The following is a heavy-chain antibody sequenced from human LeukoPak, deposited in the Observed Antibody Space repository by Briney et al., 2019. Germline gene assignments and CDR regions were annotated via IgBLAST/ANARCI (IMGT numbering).Heavy chain of an antibody. CDR3: ARTVGSSGWSGKYYFDY. V-gene: IGHV1-18*01. J-gene: IGHJ4*02. D-gene: IGHD6-19*01. CDR1: GYTFTSYG. Sequence: ASVKVSCKASGYTFTSYGISWVRQAPGQGLEWMGWISAYNGNTNYAQKLQGRVTMTTDTSTSTAYMELRSLRSDDTAVYYCARTVGSSGWSGKYYFDYWGQGTLVTVSS. CDR2: ISAYNGNT.